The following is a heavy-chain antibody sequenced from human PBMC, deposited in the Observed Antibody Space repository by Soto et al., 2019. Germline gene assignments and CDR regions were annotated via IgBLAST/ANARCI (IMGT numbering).Heavy chain of an antibody. CDR2: ISYDGSNK. J-gene: IGHJ4*02. CDR1: GFTFSSYA. D-gene: IGHD3-22*01. CDR3: ARVDMDGGYYYDSSGYYYGDY. V-gene: IGHV3-30-3*01. Sequence: VQLVESGGGVVQPGRSLRLSCAASGFTFSSYAMHWVRQAPGKGLAWVAVISYDGSNKYYADSVKGRFTISRDNSKNTLYLQMNSLRAEDTAVYYCARVDMDGGYYYDSSGYYYGDYWGQGTLVTVSS.